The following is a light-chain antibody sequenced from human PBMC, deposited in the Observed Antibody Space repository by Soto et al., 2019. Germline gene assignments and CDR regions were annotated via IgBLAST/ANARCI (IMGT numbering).Light chain of an antibody. CDR2: GAS. CDR1: QIVSSS. V-gene: IGKV3-15*01. Sequence: EIVITHSPVTRSVSPGEGATLSFRASQIVSSSLAWYQQKPGQAPRLLIYGASTRATGVPARFSGSGSGKEFTLTISSLQSEDFAVYYCQQYNNWWTFGQGTKVDIK. CDR3: QQYNNWWT. J-gene: IGKJ1*01.